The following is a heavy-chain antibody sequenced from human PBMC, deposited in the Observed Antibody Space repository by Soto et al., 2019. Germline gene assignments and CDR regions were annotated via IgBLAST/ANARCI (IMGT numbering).Heavy chain of an antibody. CDR3: AYDLHYALEI. V-gene: IGHV3-73*01. CDR2: IRGKSRNYAT. J-gene: IGHJ1*01. Sequence: EVQLVESGGGLVQPGGSLQLSCAASDFTFGDSAVHWIRQASGNGLEWVGRIRGKSRNYATGYAASVNGRFTISRDDSRNTAYLQMNSMKTEDTAVYYCAYDLHYALEIWGQGTLVTVSS. CDR1: DFTFGDSA. D-gene: IGHD1-1*01.